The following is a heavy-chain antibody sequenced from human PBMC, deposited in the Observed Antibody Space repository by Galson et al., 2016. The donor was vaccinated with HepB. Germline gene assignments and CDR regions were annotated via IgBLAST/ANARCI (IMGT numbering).Heavy chain of an antibody. CDR1: GFSLSTSGMS. CDR2: IDWDDDK. V-gene: IGHV2-70*01. Sequence: PALVKPTQTLTLTCTFSGFSLSTSGMSVSWIRQPPGKALEWLALIDWDDDKSYNTSLKTRLAISKDTSKNQVVLTMTNMDPGDTATYHCERNLRIPVRRGENYHYAMDVWGQGTTLTVSS. J-gene: IGHJ6*02. CDR3: ERNLRIPVRRGENYHYAMDV. D-gene: IGHD6-6*01.